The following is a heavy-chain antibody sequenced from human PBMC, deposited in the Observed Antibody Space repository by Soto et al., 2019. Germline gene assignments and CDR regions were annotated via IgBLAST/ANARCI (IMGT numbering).Heavy chain of an antibody. CDR1: GGTFSSYA. D-gene: IGHD2-2*01. J-gene: IGHJ6*02. Sequence: QVQLVQSGAEVKKPGSSVKVSCKASGGTFSSYAISWVRQAPGQGLEWMGGILPIFGTANYAQKFQGRVTITADESTSTAYMELSSLRSEDTAVYYCARARAAAMGYYYYGMDVWGQGTTVTVSS. V-gene: IGHV1-69*01. CDR3: ARARAAAMGYYYYGMDV. CDR2: ILPIFGTA.